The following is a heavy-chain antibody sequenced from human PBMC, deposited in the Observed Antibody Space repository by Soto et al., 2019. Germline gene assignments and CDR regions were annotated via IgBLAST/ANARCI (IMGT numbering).Heavy chain of an antibody. CDR3: ARDRGPSSGYYPYWFDP. CDR2: IIPIFGTA. J-gene: IGHJ5*02. V-gene: IGHV1-69*13. D-gene: IGHD3-22*01. CDR1: GGTFSSYA. Sequence: SVKVSFKASGGTFSSYAISWVRQAPGQGLEWMGEIIPIFGTANYAQKFQGRVTITADESTSTAYMELSSLRSEDTAAYYCARDRGPSSGYYPYWFDPWGQGTLVTVSS.